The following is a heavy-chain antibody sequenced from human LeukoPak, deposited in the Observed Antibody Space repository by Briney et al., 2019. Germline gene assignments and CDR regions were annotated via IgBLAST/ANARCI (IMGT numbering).Heavy chain of an antibody. Sequence: PGGTLRLSCAASGFTFSDATMHCVRHASGEGLEWVCRVNNKDYGYATVYGESVKGRFTISRDDSKNTAYLQMNSLTTEDTAVYYCTRRSAREGWYLDLWGRGALVTVSS. CDR1: GFTFSDAT. V-gene: IGHV3-73*01. J-gene: IGHJ2*01. CDR3: TRRSAREGWYLDL. CDR2: VNNKDYGYAT. D-gene: IGHD5-24*01.